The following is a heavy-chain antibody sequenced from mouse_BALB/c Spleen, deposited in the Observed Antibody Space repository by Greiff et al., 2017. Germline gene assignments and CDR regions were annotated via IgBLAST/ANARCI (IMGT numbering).Heavy chain of an antibody. V-gene: IGHV5-6*01. Sequence: EVKLIESGGDLVKPGGSLKLSCAASGFTFSSYGMSWVRQTPDKRLEWVATISSGGSYTYYPDGVRGRFTITRDNAKNTLYLQMSSLKSEDTAMYYCARNYDSSYDFDYWGQGTTLTVSS. CDR1: GFTFSSYG. CDR2: ISSGGSYT. D-gene: IGHD1-1*01. CDR3: ARNYDSSYDFDY. J-gene: IGHJ2*01.